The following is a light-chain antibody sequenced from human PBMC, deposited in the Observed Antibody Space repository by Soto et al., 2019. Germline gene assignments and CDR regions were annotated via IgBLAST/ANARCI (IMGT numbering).Light chain of an antibody. V-gene: IGLV2-14*03. Sequence: QSALPQPASVSGSPGQSITISCTGTSSDVGGYNYVSWYQQHPGKAPKLMIYDVNNRPSGVSNRFSGSKSGNTASLTISGLQAEDEADYYCSSYTSSGTYVFGTGTKVTVL. CDR1: SSDVGGYNY. J-gene: IGLJ1*01. CDR2: DVN. CDR3: SSYTSSGTYV.